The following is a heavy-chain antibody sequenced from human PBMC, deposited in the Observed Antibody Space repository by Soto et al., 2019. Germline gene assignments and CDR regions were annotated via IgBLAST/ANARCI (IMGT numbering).Heavy chain of an antibody. CDR2: ITPMFGTP. D-gene: IGHD3-22*01. Sequence: SVKVSCKTSGGTFSRYTITWVRQAPGQGLEWMGGITPMFGTPNYAQKFQGRVTITADESTSTAYMELSSLRSEDTAMYYCARDGTLYDSSAYYYLYWGQGTLVTVSS. CDR3: ARDGTLYDSSAYYYLY. V-gene: IGHV1-69*13. CDR1: GGTFSRYT. J-gene: IGHJ4*02.